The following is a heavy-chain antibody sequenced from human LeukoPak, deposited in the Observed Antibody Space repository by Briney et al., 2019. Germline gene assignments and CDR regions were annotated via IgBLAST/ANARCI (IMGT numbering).Heavy chain of an antibody. CDR2: IYYSGST. Sequence: SETLSLTCTVSGGSISSSSYYWGWIRQPPGKGLEWIGSIYYSGSTYYNPSLKSRVTISVDTSKNQFSLKLSSVTAADTVVYYCARLLYGDYVFDYWGQGTLVTVSS. CDR1: GGSISSSSYY. V-gene: IGHV4-39*07. CDR3: ARLLYGDYVFDY. J-gene: IGHJ4*02. D-gene: IGHD4-17*01.